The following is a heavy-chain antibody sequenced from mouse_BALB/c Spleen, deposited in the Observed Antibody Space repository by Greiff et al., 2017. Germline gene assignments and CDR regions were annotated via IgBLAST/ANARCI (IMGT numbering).Heavy chain of an antibody. V-gene: IGHV6-6*02. CDR2: IRLKSNNYAT. CDR3: TQEGYDWAWFAY. D-gene: IGHD2-14*01. CDR1: GFTFSNYW. Sequence: EVKLMESGGGLVQPGGSMKLSCVASGFTFSNYWMNWVRQSPEKGLEWVAEIRLKSNNYATHYAESVKGRFTISRDDSKSSVYLQMNNLRAEDTGIYYCTQEGYDWAWFAYWGQGTPVTVSA. J-gene: IGHJ3*01.